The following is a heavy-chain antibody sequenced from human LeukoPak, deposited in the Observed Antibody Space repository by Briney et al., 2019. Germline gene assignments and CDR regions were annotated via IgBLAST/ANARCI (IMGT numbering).Heavy chain of an antibody. CDR2: IIPIFGTA. J-gene: IGHJ3*02. D-gene: IGHD2-8*01. Sequence: ASVKVSCKASGGTFSSYAISWVRQAPGRGLEWMGRIIPIFGTANYAQKFQGRVTITTDESTSTAYMELSSLRSEDTDVYYCAIEIVLMVYAKNAFDIWGQGTMVTVSS. CDR3: AIEIVLMVYAKNAFDI. CDR1: GGTFSSYA. V-gene: IGHV1-69*05.